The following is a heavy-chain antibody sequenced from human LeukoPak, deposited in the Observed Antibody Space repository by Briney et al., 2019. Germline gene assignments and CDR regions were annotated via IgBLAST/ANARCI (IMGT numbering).Heavy chain of an antibody. J-gene: IGHJ4*02. CDR1: GYTFTGYY. V-gene: IGHV1-2*02. CDR2: INPNSGGT. Sequence: GASVKVSCKASGYTFTGYYMHWVRQAPGQGLEWMGWINPNSGGTNYAQKFQGRVTMTRDTSISTAYMELSRLRSDDTAVYYCARGHSGAALPKRTHFDYWGQGTPVTVSS. CDR3: ARGHSGAALPKRTHFDY.